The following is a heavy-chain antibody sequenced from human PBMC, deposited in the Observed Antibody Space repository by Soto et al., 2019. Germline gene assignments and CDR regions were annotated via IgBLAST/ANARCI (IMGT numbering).Heavy chain of an antibody. CDR1: GGSISNHY. D-gene: IGHD7-27*01. CDR3: TRANWYSEY. J-gene: IGHJ4*02. V-gene: IGHV4-59*11. Sequence: LSLTCTVSGGSISNHYWSWIRQPPGKGLEWIGYIFYNGNTNYNPPLKSRVTMSVDTSKNQISLKLSSVTAADTAVYYCTRANWYSEYWGQGTLVTVSS. CDR2: IFYNGNT.